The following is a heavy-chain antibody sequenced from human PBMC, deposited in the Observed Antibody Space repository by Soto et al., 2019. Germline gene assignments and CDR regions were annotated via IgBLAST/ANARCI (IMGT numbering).Heavy chain of an antibody. Sequence: GASVKVSCKASGYTFTSYGISWVRQAPGQGLEWMGWISAYNGNTNYAQKLQGRVTMTTDTSTSTAYMELRSLRSDDTAVYYCARAWKGNYDFWSGSNWFDPWGQGTLVTVSS. V-gene: IGHV1-18*01. D-gene: IGHD3-3*01. CDR2: ISAYNGNT. J-gene: IGHJ5*02. CDR1: GYTFTSYG. CDR3: ARAWKGNYDFWSGSNWFDP.